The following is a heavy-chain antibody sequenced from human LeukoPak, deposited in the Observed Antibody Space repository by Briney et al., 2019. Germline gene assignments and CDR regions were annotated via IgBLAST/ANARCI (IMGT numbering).Heavy chain of an antibody. CDR2: INPSGGST. V-gene: IGHV1-46*01. D-gene: IGHD2-2*01. Sequence: ASVKVSCKASGYTFTSYYMHWVRQAPGQGLEWMGIINPSGGSTGYAQKFQGRVTMTRDTSTSAVYMELSSLRSEDTAVYYCARVVRSSTKTYYYYGMDVWGQGTTVTVSS. CDR3: ARVVRSSTKTYYYYGMDV. J-gene: IGHJ6*02. CDR1: GYTFTSYY.